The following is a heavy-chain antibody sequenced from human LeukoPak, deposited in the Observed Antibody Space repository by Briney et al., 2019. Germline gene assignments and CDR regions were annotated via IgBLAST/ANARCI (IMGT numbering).Heavy chain of an antibody. CDR2: IFYTGNT. CDR3: ARLNKPGWFDP. Sequence: PSETLSLTCTVSDGSISSSNYYWAWIRQPPGKGLEWIANIFYTGNTYYNPSLKSRVTISIDTSKNQFSLRLNSVTATDTAVYYCARLNKPGWFDPWGQGTLVTVSS. J-gene: IGHJ5*02. D-gene: IGHD1-14*01. CDR1: DGSISSSNYY. V-gene: IGHV4-39*01.